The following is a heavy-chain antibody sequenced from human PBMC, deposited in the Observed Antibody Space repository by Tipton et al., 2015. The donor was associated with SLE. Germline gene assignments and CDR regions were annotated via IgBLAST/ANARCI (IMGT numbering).Heavy chain of an antibody. J-gene: IGHJ4*02. Sequence: SLRLSCAASGFTFDDYAMHWVRQAPGKGLEWVSGISWNSGSIGYADSVKGRFTISRDNAKNSLYLQMTSLRAEDTALYYCARLYYDFWSGYHFFDYWGQGTLVTVSS. D-gene: IGHD3-3*01. CDR2: ISWNSGSI. V-gene: IGHV3-9*01. CDR1: GFTFDDYA. CDR3: ARLYYDFWSGYHFFDY.